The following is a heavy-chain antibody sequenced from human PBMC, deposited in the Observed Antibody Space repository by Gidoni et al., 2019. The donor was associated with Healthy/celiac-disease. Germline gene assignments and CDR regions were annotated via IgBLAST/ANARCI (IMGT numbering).Heavy chain of an antibody. V-gene: IGHV3-11*06. J-gene: IGHJ5*02. D-gene: IGHD3-9*01. CDR3: ARDQRGYYDILTGYSDGKYNWFDP. CDR2: ISSSSSYT. Sequence: QVQLVESGGGLVKPGGSLRLSCAASGFTFSDYYMSWIRQAPGKGLEWVSYISSSSSYTNYADSVKGRFTISRDNAKNSLYLQMNSLRAEDTAVYYCARDQRGYYDILTGYSDGKYNWFDPWGQGTLVTVSS. CDR1: GFTFSDYY.